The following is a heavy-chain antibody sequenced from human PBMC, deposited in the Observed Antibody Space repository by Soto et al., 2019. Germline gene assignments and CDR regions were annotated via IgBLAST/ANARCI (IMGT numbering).Heavy chain of an antibody. CDR1: GFTFSSYN. CDR2: ISRSGDRT. CDR3: ARARCSSGQCYYFAY. D-gene: IGHD2-15*01. V-gene: IGHV3-64*02. J-gene: IGHJ4*02. Sequence: VQLVESGEGLVQPGGSLRLSCAASGFTFSSYNIHWIRQAPGKGLEFVSAISRSGDRTYYADSVKGRFTITRDNSKNTVWLQMGSLRAEDMAVYYCARARCSSGQCYYFAYWGRGALVSVSS.